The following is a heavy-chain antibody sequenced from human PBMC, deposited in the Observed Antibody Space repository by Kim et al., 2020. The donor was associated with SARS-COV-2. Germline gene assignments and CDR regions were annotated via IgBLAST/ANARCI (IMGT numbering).Heavy chain of an antibody. CDR1: GFTFSSYS. Sequence: GGSLRLSCVGSGFTFSSYSMNWVRQPPRKGLEWISHISSSGSSMFYADSVKGRFTVSRDNARNSLLLEMNSLRDEDTAVYYCARTVGRYSGMDWGQGTLV. CDR2: ISSSGSSM. J-gene: IGHJ4*02. D-gene: IGHD1-26*01. V-gene: IGHV3-48*02. CDR3: ARTVGRYSGMD.